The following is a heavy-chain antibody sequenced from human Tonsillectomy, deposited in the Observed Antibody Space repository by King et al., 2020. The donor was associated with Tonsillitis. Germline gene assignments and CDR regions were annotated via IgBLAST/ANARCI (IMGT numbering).Heavy chain of an antibody. CDR2: IYYSGNSGNT. D-gene: IGHD2-15*01. CDR3: GRYEGGVFDP. CDR1: GGSISGGSYY. Sequence: VQLQESGPGLVKPSQTLSLTCTVSGGSISGGSYYWSWIRQHPGKGLEWMGYIYYSGNSGNTYYNPSLKSRLTISVDTSKNHFSLKLSSVTAADTATYSCGRYEGGVFDPWGRGTLVTASS. V-gene: IGHV4-31*03. J-gene: IGHJ5*02.